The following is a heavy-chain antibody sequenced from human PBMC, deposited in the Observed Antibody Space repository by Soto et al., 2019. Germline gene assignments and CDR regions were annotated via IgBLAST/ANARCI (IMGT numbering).Heavy chain of an antibody. D-gene: IGHD2-2*01. J-gene: IGHJ6*02. V-gene: IGHV4-34*01. CDR2: INHSGST. CDR1: GGSFNDYY. CDR3: ARRSSYYYYFAMDV. Sequence: QVQLQQWGAGLLKPSETLSLTCAVYGGSFNDYYSTWIRQSPGKGLEWIGEINHSGSTNYNPYLKSRVTISIDTSRNEFSLNLSSVTAADTAVYYCARRSSYYYYFAMDVWGQGTTVTVSS.